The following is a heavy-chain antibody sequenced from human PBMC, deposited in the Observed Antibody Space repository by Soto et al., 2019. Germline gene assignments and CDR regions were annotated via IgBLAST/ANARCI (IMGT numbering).Heavy chain of an antibody. J-gene: IGHJ3*02. D-gene: IGHD4-17*01. Sequence: GGSLRLSCAASGFTFSSYAVSWVRQAPGKGLEWVSAISGSGGSTYYADSVKGRFTISRDNSKNTLYLQMNSLRAEDTAVYYCAKEGRLSTVTSSSDAFDIWGQGTMVTVSS. CDR3: AKEGRLSTVTSSSDAFDI. V-gene: IGHV3-23*01. CDR2: ISGSGGST. CDR1: GFTFSSYA.